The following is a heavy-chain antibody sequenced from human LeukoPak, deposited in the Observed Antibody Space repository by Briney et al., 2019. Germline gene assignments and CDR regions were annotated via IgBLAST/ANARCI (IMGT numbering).Heavy chain of an antibody. Sequence: GGSLRLSCAASGFTFSSYAMSWVRQAPGKGLEWVSAISGSGGSTYYADSVKGRFTISRDNSKNTLYLQTNSLRAEDTAVYYCAKDTGVADDAFDIWGQGTMVTVSS. D-gene: IGHD3-3*01. CDR2: ISGSGGST. CDR1: GFTFSSYA. J-gene: IGHJ3*02. V-gene: IGHV3-23*01. CDR3: AKDTGVADDAFDI.